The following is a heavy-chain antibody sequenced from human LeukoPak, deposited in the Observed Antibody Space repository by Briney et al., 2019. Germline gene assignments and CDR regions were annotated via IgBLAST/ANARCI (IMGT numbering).Heavy chain of an antibody. CDR3: SILGVDRSGAYEQQLVLYYYGMDV. D-gene: IGHD6-13*01. Sequence: GASVKVSYKASGYTFTSYDINWVRQATGQGLEWMGWMNPNSGNTGYAQKFQGRVTMTRNTSISTAYMELSSLRSEDTAVYYCSILGVDRSGAYEQQLVLYYYGMDVWGQGTTVTVSS. J-gene: IGHJ6*02. CDR1: GYTFTSYD. CDR2: MNPNSGNT. V-gene: IGHV1-8*01.